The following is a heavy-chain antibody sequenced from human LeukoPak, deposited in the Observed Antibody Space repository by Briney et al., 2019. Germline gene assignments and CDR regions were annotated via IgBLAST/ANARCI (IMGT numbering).Heavy chain of an antibody. Sequence: SETLSLTCSVSGYSISSGNYWGWIRLPPGKGLQWIGIIYHSGSTYYNPSLKSRVTISVDTYKNHFSLKLSSVTAADTAVYYCAKGYCRGNSCYDDRGAFDYWGQGTLVTVSS. CDR3: AKGYCRGNSCYDDRGAFDY. V-gene: IGHV4-38-2*02. CDR1: GYSISSGNY. CDR2: IYHSGST. J-gene: IGHJ4*02. D-gene: IGHD2-2*01.